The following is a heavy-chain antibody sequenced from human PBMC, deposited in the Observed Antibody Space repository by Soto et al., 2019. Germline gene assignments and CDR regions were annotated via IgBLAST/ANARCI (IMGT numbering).Heavy chain of an antibody. CDR1: GGSISSGGYY. CDR3: ARAQARDSVNY. D-gene: IGHD2-21*02. CDR2: IYYSGST. Sequence: SETLSLTCTVSGGSISSGGYYWSWIRQHPGKGLEWIGYIYYSGSTYYNPSLKSRVTISVDTSKNQFSLKLSSVTAADTAVYYCARAQARDSVNYWGQGTLVTVSS. V-gene: IGHV4-31*03. J-gene: IGHJ4*02.